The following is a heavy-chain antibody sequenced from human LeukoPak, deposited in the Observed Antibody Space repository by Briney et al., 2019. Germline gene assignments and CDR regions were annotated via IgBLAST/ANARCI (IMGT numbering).Heavy chain of an antibody. CDR2: INHSGGT. J-gene: IGHJ5*02. CDR1: GGSFSGYY. D-gene: IGHD4-23*01. Sequence: SETLSLTCAVYGGSFSGYYWSWIRQPPGKGLEWIGEINHSGGTKYNPSLKSRVTISVDTSKNQFSLKLSSVTAADTAVYYCASQSTNGGTSDWFDPWGQGTLVTVSS. CDR3: ASQSTNGGTSDWFDP. V-gene: IGHV4-34*01.